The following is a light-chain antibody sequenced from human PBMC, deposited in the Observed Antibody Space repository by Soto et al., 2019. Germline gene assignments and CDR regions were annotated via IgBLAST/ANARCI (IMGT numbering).Light chain of an antibody. J-gene: IGLJ1*01. CDR3: CSYTSRSVYV. CDR1: SSDVGAYNY. CDR2: DVS. Sequence: QSALTQPASVYGSPVQSIAISCTGTSSDVGAYNYVSWYQQHPGKAPKLLIYDVSDRPSGVSNRFSGSKSGNTASLTISGLQAEDEADYYCCSYTSRSVYVFGTGTKVTVL. V-gene: IGLV2-14*01.